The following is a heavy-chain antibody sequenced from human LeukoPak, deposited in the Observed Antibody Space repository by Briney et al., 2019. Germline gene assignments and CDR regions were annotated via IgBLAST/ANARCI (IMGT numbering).Heavy chain of an antibody. Sequence: SETLSLTCTASGGSISSYYWSWTRQPPGKGLEWIGYIHYSGGTNYNPSLKSRANISVKTTNKKLPFQLSSVPSADTTVVYFPRSTEYSYGYGYFDYWGQGTLVTVSS. D-gene: IGHD5-18*01. V-gene: IGHV4-59*01. CDR2: IHYSGGT. CDR1: GGSISSYY. J-gene: IGHJ4*02. CDR3: PRSTEYSYGYGYFDY.